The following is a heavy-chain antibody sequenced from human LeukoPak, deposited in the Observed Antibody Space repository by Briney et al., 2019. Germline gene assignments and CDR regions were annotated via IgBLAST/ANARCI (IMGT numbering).Heavy chain of an antibody. V-gene: IGHV1-2*02. Sequence: ASVKVSCKTSGYTFTDYNIHWVRQAPGQGLGWMGLINPNSGGTNYAQKFQGRVTMTRDTSISTAYMELSWLTSDDTAVYYCARDIGNYDSSGTKFDYWGQGTLVTVSS. J-gene: IGHJ4*02. D-gene: IGHD3-22*01. CDR1: GYTFTDYN. CDR3: ARDIGNYDSSGTKFDY. CDR2: INPNSGGT.